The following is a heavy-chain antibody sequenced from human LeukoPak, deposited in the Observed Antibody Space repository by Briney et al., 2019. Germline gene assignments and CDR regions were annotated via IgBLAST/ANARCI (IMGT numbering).Heavy chain of an antibody. CDR3: ARTDYGSGSSFDY. CDR1: GGSISSYY. V-gene: IGHV4-59*01. J-gene: IGHJ4*02. D-gene: IGHD3-10*01. CDR2: IYYSGST. Sequence: SETLSLTCTVSGGSISSYYWSWIRQPPGKGLEWIGYIYYSGSTNYNPSLKSRVTISVDTSKNQFSLKLSSVTAADTAVYYCARTDYGSGSSFDYWGRGTLVTVSS.